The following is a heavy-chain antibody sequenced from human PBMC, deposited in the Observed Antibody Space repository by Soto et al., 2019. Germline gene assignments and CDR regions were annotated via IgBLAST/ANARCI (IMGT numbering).Heavy chain of an antibody. J-gene: IGHJ4*02. Sequence: PSETLSLTCAVYGGSFSGYYLSWIRQPPGKGLEWIGEINHSGSTNYNPSLRSRVTISVDTSKNQFSLKLSSVTAADTAVYYCARDVPFDYWGQGTLVTVSS. D-gene: IGHD2-2*01. CDR2: INHSGST. CDR1: GGSFSGYY. CDR3: ARDVPFDY. V-gene: IGHV4-34*01.